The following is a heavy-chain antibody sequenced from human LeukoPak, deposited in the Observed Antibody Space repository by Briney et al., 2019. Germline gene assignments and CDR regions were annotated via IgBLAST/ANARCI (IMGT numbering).Heavy chain of an antibody. D-gene: IGHD5-24*01. Sequence: GGSLRLSCAASGYTFSSYWMSWVRQAPGKGLEWVSAISGSGGSTYYADSVKGRFTISRDNSKNTLYLQMNSLRAEDTAVYYCAKASEKATIFGNSYFDYWGQGTLVTVSS. V-gene: IGHV3-23*01. CDR1: GYTFSSYW. CDR3: AKASEKATIFGNSYFDY. J-gene: IGHJ4*02. CDR2: ISGSGGST.